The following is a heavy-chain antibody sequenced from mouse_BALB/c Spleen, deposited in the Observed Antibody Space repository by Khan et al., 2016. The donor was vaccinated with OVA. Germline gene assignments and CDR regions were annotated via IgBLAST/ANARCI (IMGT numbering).Heavy chain of an antibody. D-gene: IGHD1-1*01. Sequence: VQLKQSGPELVKPGDSLKISCKVSGYSFTGYFMNWVMQSHGKSLEWIGRINPHIGETFYNQKFKDKATITVDKSTNIVLMEIRSLASDDSSVYYCTRLYGSDFDYWGQGTTLTVSS. V-gene: IGHV1-20*01. CDR1: GYSFTGYF. CDR3: TRLYGSDFDY. CDR2: INPHIGET. J-gene: IGHJ2*01.